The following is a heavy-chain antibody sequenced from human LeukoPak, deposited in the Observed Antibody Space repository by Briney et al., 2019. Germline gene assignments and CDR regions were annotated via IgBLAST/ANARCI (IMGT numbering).Heavy chain of an antibody. Sequence: GGSLRLSCAASGFTFSTYSMNWVRLAPGKGLEWVANIKEDGTETYYVDSVKGRFTISRDNAKNSLYLQMNSLRVEDTAVYYCAKEGRSLQTYWGQGTLVTVSS. CDR3: AKEGRSLQTY. D-gene: IGHD5-24*01. J-gene: IGHJ4*02. CDR1: GFTFSTYS. V-gene: IGHV3-7*03. CDR2: IKEDGTET.